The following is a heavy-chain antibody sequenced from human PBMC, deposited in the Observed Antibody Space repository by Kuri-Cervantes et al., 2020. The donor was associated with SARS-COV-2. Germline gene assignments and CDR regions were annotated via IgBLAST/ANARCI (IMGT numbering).Heavy chain of an antibody. J-gene: IGHJ3*02. D-gene: IGHD5-24*01. CDR3: ARGRDGGFDI. V-gene: IGHV1-2*02. CDR1: GYTFTGYY. CDR2: INQNSGGT. Sequence: VHVSCKASGYTFTGYYMHWVGQAPGQGREWMGWINQNSGGTNYAQKFQGRVTMTRNTFISTADMELSMLSSDDTVVNYCARGRDGGFDIWGQGTMVTVSS.